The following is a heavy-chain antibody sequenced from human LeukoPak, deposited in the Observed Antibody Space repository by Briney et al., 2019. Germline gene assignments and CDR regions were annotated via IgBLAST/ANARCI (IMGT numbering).Heavy chain of an antibody. J-gene: IGHJ5*02. CDR3: ARVRLALWFDP. Sequence: SETLSLTCAVYGGSFSGYYWSWIRQPPGKGLEWIGEINHSGSTNYNPSLKSRVTISVDTSKNQFSLKLSSVTAADTAVYYCARVRLALWFDPWGQGTLVTVSS. CDR1: GGSFSGYY. CDR2: INHSGST. V-gene: IGHV4-34*01. D-gene: IGHD3-3*01.